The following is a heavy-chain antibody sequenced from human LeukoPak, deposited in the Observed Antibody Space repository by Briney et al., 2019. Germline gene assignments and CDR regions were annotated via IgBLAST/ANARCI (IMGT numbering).Heavy chain of an antibody. CDR2: IRYDGSNK. J-gene: IGHJ4*02. Sequence: RTGGSLRLSCAASGFTFSSYGMHWVRQAPGKGLEWVAFIRYDGSNKYYVDSVKGRFTISRDNSKNTLYLQMNSLRAEDTAVYYCAKERGVGAGRTYLLLYYFEYWGQGTLVTVSS. D-gene: IGHD6-13*01. CDR1: GFTFSSYG. V-gene: IGHV3-30*02. CDR3: AKERGVGAGRTYLLLYYFEY.